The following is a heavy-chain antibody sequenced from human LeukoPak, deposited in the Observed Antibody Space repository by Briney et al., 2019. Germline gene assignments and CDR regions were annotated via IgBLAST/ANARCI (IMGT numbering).Heavy chain of an antibody. CDR1: GGSISSYY. Sequence: SETLSLTCTVSGGSISSYYWSWTRQPAGKGLEWIGRIYTSGSTNYNPSLKSRVTMSVDTSKNQFSLKLSSVTAADTAVYYCARDRGYSYASDYYGMDVWGQGTTVTVSS. CDR2: IYTSGST. J-gene: IGHJ6*02. V-gene: IGHV4-4*07. CDR3: ARDRGYSYASDYYGMDV. D-gene: IGHD5-18*01.